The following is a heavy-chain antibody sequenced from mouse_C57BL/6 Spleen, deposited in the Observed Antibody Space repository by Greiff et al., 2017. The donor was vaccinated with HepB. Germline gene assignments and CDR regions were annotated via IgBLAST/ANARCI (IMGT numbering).Heavy chain of an antibody. CDR1: GYTFTDYE. V-gene: IGHV1-15*01. Sequence: VQVVESGAELVRPGASVTLSCKASGYTFTDYEMHWVKQTPVHGLEWIGAIDPETGGTAYNQKFKGKAILTADKSSSTAYMELRSLTSEDSAVYYCTVLGDYWGQGTSVTVSS. CDR2: IDPETGGT. J-gene: IGHJ4*01. CDR3: TVLGDY.